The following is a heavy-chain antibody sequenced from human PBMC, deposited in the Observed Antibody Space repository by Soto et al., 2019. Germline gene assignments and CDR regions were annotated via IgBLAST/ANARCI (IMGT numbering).Heavy chain of an antibody. CDR2: IYYSGST. D-gene: IGHD3-16*01. CDR1: GGSISSYY. V-gene: IGHV4-59*01. CDR3: ARAWGGWADY. J-gene: IGHJ4*02. Sequence: QVQLQESGPGLVKPSETLSLTCTVSGGSISSYYWSWIRQPPGKGLEWIGYIYYSGSTNYNPSRKSRVTISVDTSKNQFSLKLSSVSAADTAVYHCARAWGGWADYWGQGTLVTVSS.